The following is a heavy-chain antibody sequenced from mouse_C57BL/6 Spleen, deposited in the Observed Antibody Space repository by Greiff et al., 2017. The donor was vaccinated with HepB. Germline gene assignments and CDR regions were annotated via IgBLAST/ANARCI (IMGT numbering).Heavy chain of an antibody. J-gene: IGHJ2*01. CDR3: ARGGGPYYGSSPFDY. CDR2: SRNKANDYTT. D-gene: IGHD1-1*01. CDR1: GFTFSDFY. Sequence: EVKLVESGGGLVQSGRSLRLSCATSGFTFSDFYMEWVRQAPGKGLEWIAASRNKANDYTTEYSASVKGRFIVSRDTSQSILYLQMNALRAEDTAIYYCARGGGPYYGSSPFDYWGQGTTLTVSS. V-gene: IGHV7-1*01.